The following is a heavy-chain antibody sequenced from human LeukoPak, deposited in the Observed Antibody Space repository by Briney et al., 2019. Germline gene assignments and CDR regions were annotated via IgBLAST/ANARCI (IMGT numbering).Heavy chain of an antibody. Sequence: PGGSLRLSCAASGFTFSSYSMNWVRQAPGKGLEWVSSITSSRSYIYYADSVKGRFTICRNNAKNSLYLEMNSLRTEDTAVFYCAGDRFDIFGYYYGMDGWGQGTTVTGSS. D-gene: IGHD3-9*01. CDR1: GFTFSSYS. J-gene: IGHJ6*02. V-gene: IGHV3-21*01. CDR3: AGDRFDIFGYYYGMDG. CDR2: ITSSRSYI.